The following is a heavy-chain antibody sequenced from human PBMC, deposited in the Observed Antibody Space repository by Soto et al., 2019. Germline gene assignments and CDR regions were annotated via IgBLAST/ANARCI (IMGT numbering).Heavy chain of an antibody. Sequence: QVQLQESGPGLVKPSETLSLTCTVSGGSIRSYYWSWIRQPPGKGLEWIGYIYYSGSTNYNPSLKSRVTISVDTSKNQFSLKLSSLTAADTAVYYCASLYGGNFDYWGQGTLVTVSS. D-gene: IGHD1-26*01. J-gene: IGHJ4*02. CDR2: IYYSGST. V-gene: IGHV4-59*01. CDR3: ASLYGGNFDY. CDR1: GGSIRSYY.